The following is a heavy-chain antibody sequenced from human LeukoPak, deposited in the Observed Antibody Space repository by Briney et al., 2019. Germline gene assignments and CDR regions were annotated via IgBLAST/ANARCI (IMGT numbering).Heavy chain of an antibody. CDR2: IRSKAYGGTT. Sequence: GGSLRLSCAASGFTFSSYSMNWFRQAPGKGLEWVGFIRSKAYGGTTEYAASVKGRFTISRDDSKSIAYLQMNSLKTEDTAAYYCTRGQIPRGYDILTGQIPYDYWGQGALVTVSS. J-gene: IGHJ4*02. CDR1: GFTFSSYS. V-gene: IGHV3-49*03. CDR3: TRGQIPRGYDILTGQIPYDY. D-gene: IGHD3-9*01.